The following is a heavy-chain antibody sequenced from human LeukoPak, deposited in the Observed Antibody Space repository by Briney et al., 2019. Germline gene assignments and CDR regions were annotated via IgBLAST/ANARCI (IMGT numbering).Heavy chain of an antibody. J-gene: IGHJ4*02. V-gene: IGHV3-74*01. CDR3: ARADWEHGSYYHYFDY. D-gene: IGHD1-26*01. CDR1: GFTFSSYW. Sequence: PGGSLRLSCAASGFTFSSYWMHWVRQAPGKGLVWVSRINTDGSSTSYADSVKGRFTISRDNAKNTLYLQMNSLRAEDTAVYYCARADWEHGSYYHYFDYWGQATLVTISS. CDR2: INTDGSST.